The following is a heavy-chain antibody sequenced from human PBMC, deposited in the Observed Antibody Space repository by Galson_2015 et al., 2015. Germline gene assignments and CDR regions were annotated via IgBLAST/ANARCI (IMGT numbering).Heavy chain of an antibody. D-gene: IGHD4-17*01. CDR1: GSTFSSYD. J-gene: IGHJ5*02. V-gene: IGHV3-21*01. CDR3: ARDGTVKYNWFDP. CDR2: ISSSSSYI. Sequence: SLRLSCAASGSTFSSYDMNWVRQAPGKGLEWVSSISSSSSYIYYADSVKGRFTVSRDNAKNSLYLQMNSLRAEDTAVYYCARDGTVKYNWFDPWGQGTLVTVSS.